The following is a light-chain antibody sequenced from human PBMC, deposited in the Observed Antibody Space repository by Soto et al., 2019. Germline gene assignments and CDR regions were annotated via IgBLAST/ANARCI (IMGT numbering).Light chain of an antibody. V-gene: IGLV2-14*01. CDR3: CSYTRTSNHYF. CDR1: SSDVGGYDY. Sequence: QSVLTQPPSASGSPGQSVAISCTGTSSDVGGYDYVSWYQQRPGKAPKLMIYEVRYRPSGVSNRFSGSKSGNTASLTISGLQAEDEAVYYCCSYTRTSNHYFFGSGTKVTVL. CDR2: EVR. J-gene: IGLJ1*01.